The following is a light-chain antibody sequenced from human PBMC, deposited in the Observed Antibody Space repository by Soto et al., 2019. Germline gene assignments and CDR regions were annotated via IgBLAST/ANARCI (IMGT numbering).Light chain of an antibody. CDR1: QTVDSTY. V-gene: IGKV3-20*01. J-gene: IGKJ1*01. CDR2: AVS. Sequence: EIVLTQSPGTLSLSPGERATLSCRASQTVDSTYLAWYQQKPGQAPRLLIYAVSTRATGIPDRFSGSGSGTDFTLTISRLEPEDFAVYHCQQYVGSSRTFGQGTKVDIK. CDR3: QQYVGSSRT.